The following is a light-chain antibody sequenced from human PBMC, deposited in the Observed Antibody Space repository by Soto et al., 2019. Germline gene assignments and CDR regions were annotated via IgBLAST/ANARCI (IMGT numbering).Light chain of an antibody. CDR3: AAWDDTLSGLV. Sequence: VLTQPPSASGTPGQTVTISCSGRSSNIGSNYVYWYQQLPGTAPRLLMYRADQRPSGVPDRFSGSKSGTSASLAISGLRSEDEADYYCAAWDDTLSGLVFGGGTKLTVL. CDR1: SSNIGSNY. J-gene: IGLJ2*01. CDR2: RAD. V-gene: IGLV1-47*01.